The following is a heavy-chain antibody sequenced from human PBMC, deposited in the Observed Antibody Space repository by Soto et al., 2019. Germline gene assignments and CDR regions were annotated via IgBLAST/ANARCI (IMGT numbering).Heavy chain of an antibody. V-gene: IGHV4-31*03. J-gene: IGHJ4*02. CDR2: IYYSGST. CDR1: GVSISSGAYY. CDR3: AREEHDYGDYFDH. Sequence: QVQLQESGPGLVKPSQTLSPSCTVSGVSISSGAYYWSWILQHPGKGLEWIGFIYYSGSTYYNPPLTSRVTIAVDTSEIQFLMRVTTVTAADAAVYYCAREEHDYGDYFDHWGQGTLVTVSS. D-gene: IGHD4-17*01.